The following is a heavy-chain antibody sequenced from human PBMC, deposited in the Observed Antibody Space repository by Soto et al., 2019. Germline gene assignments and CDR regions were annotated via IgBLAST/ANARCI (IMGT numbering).Heavy chain of an antibody. D-gene: IGHD1-26*01. CDR2: ISYDGSNK. J-gene: IGHJ4*02. V-gene: IGHV3-30-3*01. CDR3: ARHYHSGIYYAALDY. Sequence: GGSLRLSCAASGFTFSSYAMHWVRQAPGKGLEWVAVISYDGSNKYYADSVKGRFTISRDNSKNTLYLQMNSLRAEDTAVYYCARHYHSGIYYAALDYWGQGAQVTVSS. CDR1: GFTFSSYA.